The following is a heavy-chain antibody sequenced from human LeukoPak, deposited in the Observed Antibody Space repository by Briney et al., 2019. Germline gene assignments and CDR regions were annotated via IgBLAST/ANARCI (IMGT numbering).Heavy chain of an antibody. J-gene: IGHJ4*02. Sequence: GGSLRLSCAASGFPFSSYTMHWVRQAPGNGLEWVAVISNDGSHKYYADSVKGRFIISRDNSKNTLSLQMNTLRPDDTAVFYCARDPNRLADYGGDYFDHWGQGTLVTVSS. D-gene: IGHD4-23*01. V-gene: IGHV3-30*04. CDR1: GFPFSSYT. CDR2: ISNDGSHK. CDR3: ARDPNRLADYGGDYFDH.